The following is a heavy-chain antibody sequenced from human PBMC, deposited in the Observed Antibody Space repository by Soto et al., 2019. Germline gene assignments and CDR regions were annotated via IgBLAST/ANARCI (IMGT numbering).Heavy chain of an antibody. Sequence: ASVKVSCKASGYTFTRYWIHWIPQAPGQGLEWMGTINGKDGDTSYTQKLQGRVTMTTDTSTSTAYMELRSLRSDDTAVYYCARVRSTGYAFYTWGQANMVT. V-gene: IGHV1-18*04. J-gene: IGHJ3*02. CDR1: GYTFTRYW. D-gene: IGHD1-1*01. CDR3: ARVRSTGYAFYT. CDR2: INGKDGDT.